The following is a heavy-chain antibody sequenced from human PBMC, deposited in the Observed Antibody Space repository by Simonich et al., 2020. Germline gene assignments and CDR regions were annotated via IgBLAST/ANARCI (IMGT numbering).Heavy chain of an antibody. CDR3: ARQRVLMVYAIDY. J-gene: IGHJ4*02. CDR2: IYYSGKP. Sequence: QLQLQESGPGLVKPSETLSLTCTVSGGSISSSSYYWGWIRQPPGKGLDGIGSIYYSGKPYSTPSPRSRVTISVDTSKNQFSRKLSSVTAADTAVYYCARQRVLMVYAIDYWGQGTLVTVSS. D-gene: IGHD2-8*01. CDR1: GGSISSSSYY. V-gene: IGHV4-39*01.